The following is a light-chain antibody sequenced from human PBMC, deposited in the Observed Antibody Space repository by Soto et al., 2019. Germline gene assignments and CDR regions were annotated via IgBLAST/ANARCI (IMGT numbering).Light chain of an antibody. Sequence: MTRSTLTLPATPGEPASISCMAIQSLLYNNTYNYLDWYVQKPGQSPQLLIYFGSNRAPGVPDRFSGSGSGTDFTLKISRVEAEDVGVYYCMQGTHWPPITFGQGRRLEV. CDR3: MQGTHWPPIT. CDR2: FGS. V-gene: IGKV2-28*01. CDR1: QSLLYNNTYNY. J-gene: IGKJ5*01.